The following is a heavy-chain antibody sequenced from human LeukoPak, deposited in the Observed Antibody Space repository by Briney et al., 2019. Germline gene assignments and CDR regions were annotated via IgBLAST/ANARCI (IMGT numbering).Heavy chain of an antibody. CDR1: GFTVSSYW. J-gene: IGHJ4*02. CDR2: IKQDGSEK. V-gene: IGHV3-7*03. Sequence: GGSLRLSCAASGFTVSSYWRSWVRQAPGKGLEWVANIKQDGSEKYYVDSVKGRFTISRDNAKNSLSLQMNRLRAEDTAVYYCARGQTTVNNWGQGTLVTVSS. D-gene: IGHD4-17*01. CDR3: ARGQTTVNN.